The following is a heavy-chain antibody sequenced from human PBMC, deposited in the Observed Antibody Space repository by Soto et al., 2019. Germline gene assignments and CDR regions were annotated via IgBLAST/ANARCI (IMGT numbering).Heavy chain of an antibody. D-gene: IGHD5-18*01. Sequence: SVKGSCKGPGGTLSTYAVSWVRQAPGQGLEWMGGIIPMFGTANYAQRFQDRVTITADESTNTVYMELSSLRSEDTAVYFCASGIQLWLRRINNGYSGWGQGTLVTVSS. CDR3: ASGIQLWLRRINNGYSG. J-gene: IGHJ4*02. CDR2: IIPMFGTA. V-gene: IGHV1-69*13. CDR1: GGTLSTYA.